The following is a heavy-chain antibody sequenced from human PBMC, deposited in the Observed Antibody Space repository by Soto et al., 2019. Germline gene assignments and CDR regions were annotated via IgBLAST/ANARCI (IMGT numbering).Heavy chain of an antibody. J-gene: IGHJ4*02. Sequence: QVQLVQSGAEVKKPGASVKVSCKASGYTFTSYGISWVRQAPGQGLEWMGWISAYNGNTNYAQKLQGRVTMTTDTSSSTDHIELSSLRSDDTAVYYCARHPDYYDSSGYYDYWGQGTLVTVSS. D-gene: IGHD3-22*01. CDR1: GYTFTSYG. CDR2: ISAYNGNT. V-gene: IGHV1-18*01. CDR3: ARHPDYYDSSGYYDY.